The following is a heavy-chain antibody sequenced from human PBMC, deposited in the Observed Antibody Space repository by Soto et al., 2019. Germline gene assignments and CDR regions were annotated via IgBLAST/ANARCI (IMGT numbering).Heavy chain of an antibody. CDR3: AKDQQWEVPHYFDY. J-gene: IGHJ4*02. Sequence: EVQLLESGGDLVQPGGSLRLSCAASGFTFSTSAMTWVRQAPGKGLEWVSTISGSGGRTYHAASVKGRFTISRDNSKNTLYLQMNSLRAEDTAVYYCAKDQQWEVPHYFDYLGQGTLVTVSS. CDR1: GFTFSTSA. V-gene: IGHV3-23*01. CDR2: ISGSGGRT. D-gene: IGHD6-19*01.